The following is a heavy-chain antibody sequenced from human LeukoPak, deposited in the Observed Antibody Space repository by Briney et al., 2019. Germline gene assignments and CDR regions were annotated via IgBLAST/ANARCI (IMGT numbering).Heavy chain of an antibody. CDR2: ISGSSGST. Sequence: GGSLRLSCAASGFTFSSYAMSWVRQAPGKGLEWVSVISGSSGSTYYADSVKGRFTISRDNSKNTLYLQMNSLRAEDTAVYYCAKLAVLSYYYDSSVWFDPWGQGTLVTVSS. J-gene: IGHJ5*02. V-gene: IGHV3-23*01. CDR3: AKLAVLSYYYDSSVWFDP. CDR1: GFTFSSYA. D-gene: IGHD3-22*01.